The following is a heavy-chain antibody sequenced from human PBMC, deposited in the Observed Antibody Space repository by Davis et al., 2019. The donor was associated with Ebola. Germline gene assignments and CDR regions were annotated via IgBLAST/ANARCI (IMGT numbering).Heavy chain of an antibody. Sequence: ASVKVSCKASGYTFKNYAMSWVRQAPGQGLEWMGMINPNDGRTIYAQKFQGRVTVTRDTSTTTVYMDLSSLRSEDTALYYCTAPGGQDSGYDVFDIWGQGTMVTVSS. CDR2: INPNDGRT. V-gene: IGHV1-46*02. D-gene: IGHD5-12*01. CDR1: GYTFKNYA. J-gene: IGHJ3*02. CDR3: TAPGGQDSGYDVFDI.